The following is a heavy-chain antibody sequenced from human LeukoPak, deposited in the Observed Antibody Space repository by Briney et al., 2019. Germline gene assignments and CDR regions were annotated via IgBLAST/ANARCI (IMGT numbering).Heavy chain of an antibody. V-gene: IGHV4-39*07. D-gene: IGHD3-22*01. Sequence: SETLSLTCTVSGGSISSSSYYWGWIRQPPGKGLEWIGSIYYSGSTNYNPSLKSRVTISVDTSKNQFSLKLSSVTAADTAVYYCARDSWYYYDSSGPDAFDIWGQGTMVTVSS. J-gene: IGHJ3*02. CDR3: ARDSWYYYDSSGPDAFDI. CDR2: IYYSGST. CDR1: GGSISSSSYY.